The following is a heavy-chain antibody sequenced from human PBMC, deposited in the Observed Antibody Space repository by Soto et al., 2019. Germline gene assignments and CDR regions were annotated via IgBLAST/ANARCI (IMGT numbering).Heavy chain of an antibody. CDR2: IIPIFGTA. Sequence: SVKVSCKASGGTFSSYAISWVRQAPGQGLEWMGGIIPIFGTANYAQKFQGRVTITADESTSTAYMELSSLRSEDMAVYYCARDSGTGEGLAYYYYGMDVWGQGTTVTVSS. J-gene: IGHJ6*02. D-gene: IGHD7-27*01. V-gene: IGHV1-69*13. CDR1: GGTFSSYA. CDR3: ARDSGTGEGLAYYYYGMDV.